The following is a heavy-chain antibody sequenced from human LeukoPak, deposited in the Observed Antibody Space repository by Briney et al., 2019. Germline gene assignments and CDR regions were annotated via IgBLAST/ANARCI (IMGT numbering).Heavy chain of an antibody. V-gene: IGHV4-39*02. Sequence: SGTLSLTCTVSGGSISSSNYYWAWIRQPPGKGLEWIGTIYYSGNTYYNPSLKSRVTLSVDTSKIHFSLRLSSVTGADTAVYYCARYRYSSGWPNWFDPWGQGTLVTVSS. CDR1: GGSISSSNYY. CDR2: IYYSGNT. D-gene: IGHD6-19*01. J-gene: IGHJ5*02. CDR3: ARYRYSSGWPNWFDP.